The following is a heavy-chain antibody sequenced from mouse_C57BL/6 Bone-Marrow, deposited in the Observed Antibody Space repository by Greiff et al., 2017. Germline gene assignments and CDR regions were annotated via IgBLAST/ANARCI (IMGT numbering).Heavy chain of an antibody. D-gene: IGHD1-1*01. Sequence: EVQLQQSGPELVKPGDSVKISCKASGYSFTGYFMNWVMQSHGKSLEWIGRINPYNGDTFYNQKFKGKATLTVDKSSSTAHMELRSLTSEDSAVYYCARPLLFYGSSGYAMDYWGQGTSVTVSS. CDR3: ARPLLFYGSSGYAMDY. CDR1: GYSFTGYF. V-gene: IGHV1-20*01. J-gene: IGHJ4*01. CDR2: INPYNGDT.